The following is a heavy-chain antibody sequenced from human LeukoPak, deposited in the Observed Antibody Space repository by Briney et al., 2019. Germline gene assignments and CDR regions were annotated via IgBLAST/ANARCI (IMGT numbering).Heavy chain of an antibody. J-gene: IGHJ4*02. CDR1: GSTFSSYS. CDR3: ARDIVGATNEPDY. V-gene: IGHV3-48*02. D-gene: IGHD1-26*01. CDR2: ISSSSSTI. Sequence: GGSLRLSCAASGSTFSSYSMNWVRQAPGKGLEWVSYISSSSSTIYYADSVKGRFTISRDNAKNSLYLQINSLRDEDTAVYYCARDIVGATNEPDYWGQGTLVTVSS.